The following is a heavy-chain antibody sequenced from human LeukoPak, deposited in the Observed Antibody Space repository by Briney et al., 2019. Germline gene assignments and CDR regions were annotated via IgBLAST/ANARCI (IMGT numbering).Heavy chain of an antibody. Sequence: GGSLRLSCAASGFTFSSYAMSWVRQAPGKGLEWVSAISGSGGSTYYADSVKGRFTISRDNSKNTLYLQMNSLIAEDTAVYYCAKDRVPYSSGWYWFDPWGQGTLVTVSS. J-gene: IGHJ5*02. CDR2: ISGSGGST. D-gene: IGHD6-19*01. CDR1: GFTFSSYA. V-gene: IGHV3-23*01. CDR3: AKDRVPYSSGWYWFDP.